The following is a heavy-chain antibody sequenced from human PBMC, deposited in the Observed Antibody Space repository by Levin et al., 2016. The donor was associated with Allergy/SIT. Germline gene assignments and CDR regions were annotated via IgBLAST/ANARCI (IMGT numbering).Heavy chain of an antibody. CDR2: INHSGST. V-gene: IGHV4-34*01. D-gene: IGHD3-16*01. CDR3: ARGLVWGFDY. Sequence: PGKGLEWIGEINHSGSTNYNPSLKSRVTISVDTSKNQFSLKLSSVTAADTAVYYCARGLVWGFDYWGQGTLVTVSS. J-gene: IGHJ4*02.